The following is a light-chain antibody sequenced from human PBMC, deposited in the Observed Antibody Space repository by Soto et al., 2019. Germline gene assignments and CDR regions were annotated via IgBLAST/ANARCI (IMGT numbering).Light chain of an antibody. CDR2: GAS. CDR3: QQYNRLYT. CDR1: QSISTW. V-gene: IGKV1-5*01. J-gene: IGKJ2*01. Sequence: DIQMTQSPSTLSASVGDRVTITCRASQSISTWLAWYQQKPGKAPKLLIYGASSLESGVPSRFSGSGSGTESTLTISSLQPADSATYYCQQYNRLYTFGQGTKVDIK.